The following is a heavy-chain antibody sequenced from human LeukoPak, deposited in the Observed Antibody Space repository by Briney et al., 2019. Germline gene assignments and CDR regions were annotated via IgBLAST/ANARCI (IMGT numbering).Heavy chain of an antibody. V-gene: IGHV4-39*01. CDR1: GGSISSSSYY. CDR2: IYYSGST. Sequence: TSETLSLTCTVSGGSISSSSYYWGWSRQPPGKGLVWIVSIYYSGSTSYNPSLKSRVTISVDTSKNQFSLKLSSVTAADTAVYYCARRYSSSWYSETDYWGQGTLVTVSS. J-gene: IGHJ4*02. CDR3: ARRYSSSWYSETDY. D-gene: IGHD6-13*01.